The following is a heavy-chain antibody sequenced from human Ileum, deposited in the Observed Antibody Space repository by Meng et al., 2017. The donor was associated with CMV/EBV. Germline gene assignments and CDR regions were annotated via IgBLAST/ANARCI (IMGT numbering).Heavy chain of an antibody. CDR3: ARNVGFYSSQIAY. D-gene: IGHD3-3*01. J-gene: IGHJ4*02. CDR2: VYYSGTT. Sequence: QLQLRESGPGLVKPSETLSLTCTASGGSPTSSTYYWGWIRQPPGKGLEWIGSVYYSGTTYYNPSLKSRVNMSIDTSKNRFSLKLSSATAADTAVYYCARNVGFYSSQIAYWGQGALVTVSS. V-gene: IGHV4-39*07. CDR1: GGSPTSSTYY.